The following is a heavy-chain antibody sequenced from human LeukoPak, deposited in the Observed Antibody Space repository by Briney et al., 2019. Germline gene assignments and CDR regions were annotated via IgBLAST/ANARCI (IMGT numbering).Heavy chain of an antibody. CDR3: AKDSRSTSCCNWFDP. CDR1: GFTFSSYA. Sequence: TGRSLRLSCAASGFTFSSYAMHWVRQAPGKGLEWVAVISYDGSNKYYADSVRGRFTISRDNSKNTLYLQMNSLRDDDTAVYYCAKDSRSTSCCNWFDPWGQGTLVTVSS. J-gene: IGHJ5*02. D-gene: IGHD2-2*01. CDR2: ISYDGSNK. V-gene: IGHV3-30-3*01.